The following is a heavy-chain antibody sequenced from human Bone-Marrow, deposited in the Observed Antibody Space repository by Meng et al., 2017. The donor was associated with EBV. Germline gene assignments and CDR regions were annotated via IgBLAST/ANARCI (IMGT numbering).Heavy chain of an antibody. Sequence: VAVWGFGGGLGTSGGYLRLSCGAYGLTLSEYYVSWIRQAPWKGLEWVSYLSSSGSTIYYADSVKGRFTISRDNAKNSMYLQMDSLRAEDTAVYYCARGRDYGDYWGQGTLVTVSS. CDR2: LSSSGSTI. J-gene: IGHJ4*02. CDR3: ARGRDYGDY. CDR1: GLTLSEYY. V-gene: IGHV3-11*01.